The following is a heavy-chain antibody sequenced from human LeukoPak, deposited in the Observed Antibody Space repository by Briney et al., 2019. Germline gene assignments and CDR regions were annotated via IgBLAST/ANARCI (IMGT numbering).Heavy chain of an antibody. CDR2: IRSKAYGGTT. CDR1: GFTFGDYA. J-gene: IGHJ5*02. CDR3: TREIVAVAGPGWDWFDP. Sequence: GGSLRLSCTASGFTFGDYAMSWVRQAPGKGLEWVGFIRSKAYGGTTEYAASVKGRFTISRDDSKSIAYLQMNSLKTEDTAVYYCTREIVAVAGPGWDWFDPWGQGTLVTVSS. V-gene: IGHV3-49*04. D-gene: IGHD6-19*01.